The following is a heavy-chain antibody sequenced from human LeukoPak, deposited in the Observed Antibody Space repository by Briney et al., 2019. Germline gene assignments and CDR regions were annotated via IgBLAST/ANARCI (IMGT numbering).Heavy chain of an antibody. CDR1: GGSISSNLYY. D-gene: IGHD3-3*01. CDR3: ARGSIFGTFDI. J-gene: IGHJ3*02. V-gene: IGHV4-61*02. CDR2: IYTSETT. Sequence: PSQTLSLTCTVSGGSISSNLYYWSWLRRPAGKGLEWIGRIYTSETTNYNPSLKGRVTISGDTSKNQFSLKLSSVTAADTAVYLCARGSIFGTFDIWGQGTMVTVSS.